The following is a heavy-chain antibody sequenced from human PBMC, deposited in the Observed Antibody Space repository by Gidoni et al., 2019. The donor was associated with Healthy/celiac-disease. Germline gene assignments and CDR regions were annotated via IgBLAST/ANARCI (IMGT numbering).Heavy chain of an antibody. V-gene: IGHV4-31*03. J-gene: IGHJ4*02. D-gene: IGHD2-15*01. CDR1: GGSISSGGYY. Sequence: QVQLQESGPGLVKPSQTLSLTCTVSGGSISSGGYYWSWLRQHPGKGLEWIGYIYYSGSTYYNPSLKSRVTISGDTSKNQFSLKLSSVTAADTAVYYCARVHGYDPWWLDYWGQGTLVTVSS. CDR2: IYYSGST. CDR3: ARVHGYDPWWLDY.